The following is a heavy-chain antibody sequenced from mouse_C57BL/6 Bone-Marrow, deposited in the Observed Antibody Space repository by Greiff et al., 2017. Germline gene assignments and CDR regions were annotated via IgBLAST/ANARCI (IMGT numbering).Heavy chain of an antibody. CDR2: IDPENGDT. Sequence: EVQLQQSGAELVRPGASVKLSCTASAFNIKDDYMHWVKQRPEQGLEWIGWIDPENGDTEYASKFQGKATITADTSSNTAYLQRSSLTSEDTAVDYCTTCYYGSSYADWGQGTLVTVSA. CDR3: TTCYYGSSYAD. V-gene: IGHV14-4*01. D-gene: IGHD1-1*01. J-gene: IGHJ3*01. CDR1: AFNIKDDY.